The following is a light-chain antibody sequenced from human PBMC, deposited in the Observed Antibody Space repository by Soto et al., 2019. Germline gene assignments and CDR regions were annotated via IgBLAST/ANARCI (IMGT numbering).Light chain of an antibody. CDR2: KAS. CDR1: QTISSW. CDR3: QQYNIYSS. Sequence: DIQVTQSPSTLSASVGDRVTITCRASQTISSWLAWYQQKPGKAPKLLIYKASNLENGVPSRFSGSGSGTEFTLTISSLQPDDFATYYCQQYNIYSSFGQGTKVEIK. V-gene: IGKV1-5*03. J-gene: IGKJ1*01.